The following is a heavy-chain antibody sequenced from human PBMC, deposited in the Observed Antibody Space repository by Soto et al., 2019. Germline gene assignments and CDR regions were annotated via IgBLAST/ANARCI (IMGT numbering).Heavy chain of an antibody. D-gene: IGHD6-13*01. J-gene: IGHJ4*02. Sequence: PGGSLRLSCAASGFTFTSYAMNWVRQAPGKGLEWVSAISGSAGSTYYADSVKGRFTISRDNSKNTLYLQMNSLRAEDTAVDYCVKGEASQQFLVPGIFDCWGQGTLVTVSS. CDR3: VKGEASQQFLVPGIFDC. V-gene: IGHV3-23*01. CDR1: GFTFTSYA. CDR2: ISGSAGST.